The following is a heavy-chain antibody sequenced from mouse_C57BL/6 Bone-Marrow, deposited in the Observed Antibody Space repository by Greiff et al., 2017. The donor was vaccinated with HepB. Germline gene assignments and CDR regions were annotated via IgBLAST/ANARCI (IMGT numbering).Heavy chain of an antibody. J-gene: IGHJ4*01. CDR3: ARRIITTVVSPSMDY. D-gene: IGHD1-1*01. CDR2: INPGSGGT. Sequence: QVQLQQSGAELVRPGTSVKVSCKASGYAFTNYLIEWVKQRPGQGLEWIGVINPGSGGTNYNEKFKGKATLTADKSSSTAYMQLSSLTSEDSAVYFCARRIITTVVSPSMDYWGQGTSVTVSS. CDR1: GYAFTNYL. V-gene: IGHV1-54*01.